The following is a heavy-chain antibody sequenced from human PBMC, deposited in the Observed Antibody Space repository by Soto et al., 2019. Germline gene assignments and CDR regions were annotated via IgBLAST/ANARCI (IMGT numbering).Heavy chain of an antibody. V-gene: IGHV3-53*01. CDR3: VRVTGAERH. Sequence: EVQLVESGGGLTQPGGSLRLSCVVSGFIVSRSHMMWVRQAPGKGLEGVSVIYNHGQINYVDPVKGRFTIARDNSKNTIYLQMNSPKVEDTAVYYCVRVTGAERHWGQGALVTVSS. J-gene: IGHJ4*02. CDR1: GFIVSRSH. D-gene: IGHD7-27*01. CDR2: IYNHGQI.